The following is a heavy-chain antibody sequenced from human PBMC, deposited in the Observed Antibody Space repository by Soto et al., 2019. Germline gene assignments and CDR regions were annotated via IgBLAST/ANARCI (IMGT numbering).Heavy chain of an antibody. CDR3: ARRTTMTPKAFDY. CDR2: VNPGDSDT. D-gene: IGHD4-17*01. J-gene: IGHJ4*02. V-gene: IGHV5-51*01. CDR1: GYSFTNYW. Sequence: GESLKISCKGSGYSFTNYWIAWVRQRPGKGLEWMGIVNPGDSDTRYSPSFQGQVSFSADKSITTAYLQWSSLEASDTAIYYCARRTTMTPKAFDYWGQGTLVTVSS.